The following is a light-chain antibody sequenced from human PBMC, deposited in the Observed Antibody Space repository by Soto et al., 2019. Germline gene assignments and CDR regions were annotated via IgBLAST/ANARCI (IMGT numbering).Light chain of an antibody. CDR1: QSVSTR. Sequence: IRMSQDPMSVAPGKRFTLGGLASQSVSTRLDWYQNKPGQAHRLIISGASTGATGIQPRFSGSGSGAEFTLLLSRLPSEASAVYYCKPYSTWARTVGAGTTGDIK. V-gene: IGKV3-15*01. CDR3: KPYSTWART. J-gene: IGKJ4*01. CDR2: GAS.